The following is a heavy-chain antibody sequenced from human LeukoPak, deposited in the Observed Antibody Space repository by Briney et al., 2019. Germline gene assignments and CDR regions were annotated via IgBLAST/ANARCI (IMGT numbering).Heavy chain of an antibody. D-gene: IGHD5-18*01. J-gene: IGHJ4*02. Sequence: GGSLRLSCAASGSTFSSYAMSWVRQAPGKGLEWVSAISGSGGSTYYADSVKGRFTISRDNSKNTLYLQMNSLRAEDTAVYYCAREGGYSYGLYYFDYWGQGTLVTVSS. CDR3: AREGGYSYGLYYFDY. V-gene: IGHV3-23*01. CDR2: ISGSGGST. CDR1: GSTFSSYA.